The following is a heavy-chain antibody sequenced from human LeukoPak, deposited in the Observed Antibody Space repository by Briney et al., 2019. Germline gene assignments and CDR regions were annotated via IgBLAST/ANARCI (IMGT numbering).Heavy chain of an antibody. CDR2: INPNSGGT. D-gene: IGHD3-22*01. CDR1: GYIFSNYY. J-gene: IGHJ3*02. Sequence: ASVEVSCKASGYIFSNYYMHWVRQAPGQGLEWMGWINPNSGGTNYAQKFQGRVTMTRDTSISTAYMELSRLRSDDTAVYYCARDLDYYDSSGYYDAFDIWGQGTMVTVSS. CDR3: ARDLDYYDSSGYYDAFDI. V-gene: IGHV1-2*02.